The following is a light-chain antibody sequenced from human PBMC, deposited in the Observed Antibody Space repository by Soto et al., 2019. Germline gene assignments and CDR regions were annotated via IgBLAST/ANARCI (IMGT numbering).Light chain of an antibody. CDR3: QQSYTNWT. J-gene: IGKJ1*01. V-gene: IGKV1-39*01. CDR1: QSINTF. CDR2: GAS. Sequence: DIQMTQSPSSLSASVGDRVTMTCRASQSINTFLNWYQQKPGKAPERLIYGASSLQSGVPSRFSGSGSGTDFTLNISSLQPEDFATYYCQQSYTNWTFGRGTKVEIK.